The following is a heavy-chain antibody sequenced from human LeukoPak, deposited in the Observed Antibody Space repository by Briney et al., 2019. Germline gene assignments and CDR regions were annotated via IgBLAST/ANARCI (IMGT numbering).Heavy chain of an antibody. CDR2: ITGAGSGT. J-gene: IGHJ4*02. CDR3: ARERVPSGSYFDY. Sequence: PGGSLRLSCAASGFPFNIYAMSWVRQAPGKGLEWVAGITGAGSGTYYADSVRGRFTISRDNSKNTLYLQMNSLRVEDTAVYYCARERVPSGSYFDYWGQGTLVTVSS. V-gene: IGHV3-23*01. CDR1: GFPFNIYA. D-gene: IGHD1-26*01.